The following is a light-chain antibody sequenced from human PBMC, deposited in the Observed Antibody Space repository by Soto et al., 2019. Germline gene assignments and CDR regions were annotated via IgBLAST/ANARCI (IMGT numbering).Light chain of an antibody. CDR2: DVT. J-gene: IGLJ1*01. CDR3: SSYTSGNTRYV. CDR1: SSDVGGYNY. Sequence: QSVLTQPASVSGSPGQSITISCTGTSSDVGGYNYVSWYQQHPGKAPKLMVYDVTNRPSGVSTRFSGSKSGSTASLTISGLQAEDEADYYCSSYTSGNTRYVFGSGTKVTVL. V-gene: IGLV2-14*01.